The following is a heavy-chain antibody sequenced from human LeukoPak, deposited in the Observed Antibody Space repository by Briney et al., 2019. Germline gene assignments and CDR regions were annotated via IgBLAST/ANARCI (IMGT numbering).Heavy chain of an antibody. CDR3: ARSPLLLYFGDAYYFDY. CDR1: GFNVRTYS. CDR2: NRRSSSVR. D-gene: IGHD3-10*01. V-gene: IGHV3-21*01. Sequence: GGSLRLCCEASGFNVRTYSLNWVRQAPGKGLKWVSSNRRSSSVRYYADSVKGRFTISRDNAKNSLYLQVNSLRAEDTAMYYCARSPLLLYFGDAYYFDYWGQGTLVTVSS. J-gene: IGHJ4*02.